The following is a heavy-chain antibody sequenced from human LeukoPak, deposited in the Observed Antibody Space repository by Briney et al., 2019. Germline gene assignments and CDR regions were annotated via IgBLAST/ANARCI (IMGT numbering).Heavy chain of an antibody. V-gene: IGHV3-30-3*01. Sequence: GGSLRLSCAASGFTFSSYAMHWVRQAPGKGLEWVAVISYDGSNKYYADSVKGRFTISRGNSKNTLYLQMNSLRAEDTAVYYCARDVTGVGYFDYWGQGTLVTVSS. J-gene: IGHJ4*02. CDR1: GFTFSSYA. CDR3: ARDVTGVGYFDY. D-gene: IGHD1-26*01. CDR2: ISYDGSNK.